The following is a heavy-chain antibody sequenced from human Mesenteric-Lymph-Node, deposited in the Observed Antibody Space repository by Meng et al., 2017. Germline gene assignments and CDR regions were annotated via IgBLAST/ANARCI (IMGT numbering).Heavy chain of an antibody. Sequence: VQLVEAGGYLVQAGGFLRLLCEASGFTFNIYGMSWVCQAPGKGLEWVSSFSARGAGTYYADSVKRRFTISRDNSKNTLYLQMNSLRADDTAVYYCAKGELSYISSPLDHWGQGTLVTVSS. CDR2: FSARGAGT. CDR1: GFTFNIYG. CDR3: AKGELSYISSPLDH. V-gene: IGHV3-23*04. J-gene: IGHJ4*02. D-gene: IGHD6-13*01.